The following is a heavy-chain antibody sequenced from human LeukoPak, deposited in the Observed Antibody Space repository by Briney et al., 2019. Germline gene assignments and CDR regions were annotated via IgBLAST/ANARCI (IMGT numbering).Heavy chain of an antibody. Sequence: HPGGSLRLSCAASGFTVSSNYMSWVRQAPGKGLEWVSVIYSGGSTYYADSVKGRFTISRDNSKNTLYLQMNSLRAEDTAVYYCAKGLWYSSSWLDAFDIWGQGTMVTVSS. J-gene: IGHJ3*02. D-gene: IGHD6-13*01. V-gene: IGHV3-66*01. CDR1: GFTVSSNY. CDR3: AKGLWYSSSWLDAFDI. CDR2: IYSGGST.